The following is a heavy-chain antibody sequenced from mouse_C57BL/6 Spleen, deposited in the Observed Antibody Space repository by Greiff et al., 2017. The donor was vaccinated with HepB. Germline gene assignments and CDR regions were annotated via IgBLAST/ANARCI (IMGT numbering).Heavy chain of an antibody. Sequence: QVTLKESGPGILQPSQTLSLTCSFSGFSLSTFGMGVGWIRQPSGKGLEWLAHIWWDDDKYYNPALKSRLTISKDTSKNQVFLKIADVVTADTATYDGARIARGYYGSSDWYFDVWGTGTTVTVSS. CDR1: GFSLSTFGMG. V-gene: IGHV8-8*01. J-gene: IGHJ1*03. CDR2: IWWDDDK. D-gene: IGHD1-1*01. CDR3: ARIARGYYGSSDWYFDV.